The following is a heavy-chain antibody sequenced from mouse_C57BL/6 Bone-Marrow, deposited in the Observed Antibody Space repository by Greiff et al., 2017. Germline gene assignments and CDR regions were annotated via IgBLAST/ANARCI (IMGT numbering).Heavy chain of an antibody. Sequence: QVQLQQPGAELVKPGASVKMSCKASGYTFTSYWITWVKQRPGQGLEWIGDIYPGSGSTNYNEKFKSKATLTVDTSSSTAYMQHSSLTSEDSAVYYFARDITTVVPYYFDDWGQGTTLTVSS. CDR1: GYTFTSYW. D-gene: IGHD1-1*01. J-gene: IGHJ2*01. CDR2: IYPGSGST. CDR3: ARDITTVVPYYFDD. V-gene: IGHV1-55*01.